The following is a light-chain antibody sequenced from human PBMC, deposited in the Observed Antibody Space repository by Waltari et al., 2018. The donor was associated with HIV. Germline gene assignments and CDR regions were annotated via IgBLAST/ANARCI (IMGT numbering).Light chain of an antibody. CDR2: DVS. CDR1: SSDVGAYNF. Sequence: QSALTQPASVSGSTGQSITISCTGTSSDVGAYNFVPWYQQHPGKAPKLMIYDVSSRPSGVSDRFSGSKSGNTASLTISGLQAEDEADYYCGSYTSSSTLVFGGGTKLTVL. CDR3: GSYTSSSTLV. J-gene: IGLJ3*02. V-gene: IGLV2-14*03.